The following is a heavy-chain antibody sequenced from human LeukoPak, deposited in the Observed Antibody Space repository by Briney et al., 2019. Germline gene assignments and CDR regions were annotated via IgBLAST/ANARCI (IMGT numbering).Heavy chain of an antibody. CDR1: GFTFSSYG. Sequence: PGGSLRLSCAASGFTFSSYGMHWVRQAPGKGLEWVAVISYDGSNKYYADSVKGRFTISRDNSKNTLYLQMNSLRAEDTAVYYCARRSTVTRDLDIWGQGTMVTVSS. D-gene: IGHD4-17*01. J-gene: IGHJ3*02. CDR2: ISYDGSNK. V-gene: IGHV3-30*03. CDR3: ARRSTVTRDLDI.